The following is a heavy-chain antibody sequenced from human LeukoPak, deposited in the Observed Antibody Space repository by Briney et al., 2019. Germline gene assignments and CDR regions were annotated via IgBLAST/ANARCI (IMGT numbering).Heavy chain of an antibody. Sequence: PGGALRLSCAASGFTFSSYSMNSVRQAPGKGLEWVSYISSSSSTIYYADSVKGRFTISRDNAKNSLYLQMNNLRAEDTAVYYCASAAYSSSSSPFDYWGQGTLVTVSS. J-gene: IGHJ4*02. CDR2: ISSSSSTI. CDR3: ASAAYSSSSSPFDY. D-gene: IGHD6-6*01. CDR1: GFTFSSYS. V-gene: IGHV3-48*01.